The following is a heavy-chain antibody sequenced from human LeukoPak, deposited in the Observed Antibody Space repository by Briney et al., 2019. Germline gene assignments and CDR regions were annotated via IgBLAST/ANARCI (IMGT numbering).Heavy chain of an antibody. J-gene: IGHJ5*02. Sequence: GGSLRLSCAASGFTVSSNDMSWVRQAPGKGLEWVSVIYAGDTTSYADSVKGRFTISRDNSKNTLYLQMNSLRAEDTAVYYCARGPRGFDPWGQGTLVTVSP. CDR3: ARGPRGFDP. CDR2: IYAGDTT. V-gene: IGHV3-53*01. CDR1: GFTVSSND.